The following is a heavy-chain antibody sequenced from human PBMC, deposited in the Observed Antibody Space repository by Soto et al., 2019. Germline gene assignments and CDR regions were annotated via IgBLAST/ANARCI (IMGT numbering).Heavy chain of an antibody. V-gene: IGHV4-59*01. D-gene: IGHD1-26*01. CDR3: ARARYYGAKNDF. CDR2: IYYSGST. CDR1: GGSISSDY. J-gene: IGHJ4*02. Sequence: SGTLSLTCTVSGGSISSDYWSWIRQPPGKGLEWIGYIYYSGSTNYNPSLKSRVTISVDTSKNQFSLKLSSVTAADTAVYYCARARYYGAKNDFWGQGTRVTVSS.